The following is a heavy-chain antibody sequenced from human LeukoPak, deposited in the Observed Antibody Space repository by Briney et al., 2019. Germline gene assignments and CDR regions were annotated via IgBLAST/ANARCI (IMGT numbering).Heavy chain of an antibody. Sequence: PSETLSLTRTVSGGSISSSNYYWGWIRQPPGKGLEWIGSIYYSGSTYYNPSLKSRVTISVDTSKNQFSLKLSSVTAADTAVYYCATTTIRLGYWGQGTLVTVSS. D-gene: IGHD1-26*01. V-gene: IGHV4-39*07. J-gene: IGHJ4*02. CDR1: GGSISSSNYY. CDR3: ATTTIRLGY. CDR2: IYYSGST.